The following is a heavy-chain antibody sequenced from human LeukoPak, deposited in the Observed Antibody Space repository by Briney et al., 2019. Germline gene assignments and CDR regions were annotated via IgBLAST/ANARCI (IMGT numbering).Heavy chain of an antibody. CDR3: ARGTWGY. Sequence: PGGSLRLSCAASGFAVSSSNYMIWVRQAPGKGPEWVSVIYGAGSTFYADPVKGRFTISRDNAKNTLYLQMNSLRAEDTAVYYCARGTWGYWGQGTLVTVSS. CDR2: IYGAGST. V-gene: IGHV3-53*01. D-gene: IGHD7-27*01. J-gene: IGHJ4*02. CDR1: GFAVSSSNY.